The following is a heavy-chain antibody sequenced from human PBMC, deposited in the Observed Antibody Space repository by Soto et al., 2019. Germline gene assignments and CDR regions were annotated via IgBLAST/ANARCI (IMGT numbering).Heavy chain of an antibody. CDR2: ISYDGSNK. J-gene: IGHJ6*02. Sequence: GGSLRLSCAASGFTFSSYAMHWVRQAPGKGLEWVAVISYDGSNKYYADSVKGRFTISRDNSKNTLYLQMNSLRAEDTAVYYCARVEYSSLGMDVWGQGTTVTVSS. D-gene: IGHD6-6*01. CDR1: GFTFSSYA. V-gene: IGHV3-30-3*01. CDR3: ARVEYSSLGMDV.